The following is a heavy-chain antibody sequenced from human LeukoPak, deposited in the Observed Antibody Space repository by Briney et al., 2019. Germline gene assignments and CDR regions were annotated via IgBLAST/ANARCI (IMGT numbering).Heavy chain of an antibody. Sequence: SVKVSCKASGGTFSSYAISWVRQAPGQGLEWMGGIIPIFGTANYAQKFQGRDTITADESTSTAYMELSSLRSEDTAVYYCVRGVAGGSWYWFDPWGQGTLVTVSS. CDR2: IIPIFGTA. J-gene: IGHJ5*02. CDR3: VRGVAGGSWYWFDP. D-gene: IGHD6-13*01. V-gene: IGHV1-69*01. CDR1: GGTFSSYA.